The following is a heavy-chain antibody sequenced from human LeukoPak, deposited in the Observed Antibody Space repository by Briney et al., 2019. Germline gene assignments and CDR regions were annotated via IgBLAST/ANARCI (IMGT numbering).Heavy chain of an antibody. V-gene: IGHV1-69*05. Sequence: SVKVSCKASVATFSSSAISWVRQAPGHRLEWMGGIIPIFGTANYAQKFQGRVTITTDESTSTAYMELSSLRSEDTAVYYCARDRWDYGEYYFDYWGQGTLVTVSS. D-gene: IGHD3-10*01. CDR2: IIPIFGTA. J-gene: IGHJ4*02. CDR3: ARDRWDYGEYYFDY. CDR1: VATFSSSA.